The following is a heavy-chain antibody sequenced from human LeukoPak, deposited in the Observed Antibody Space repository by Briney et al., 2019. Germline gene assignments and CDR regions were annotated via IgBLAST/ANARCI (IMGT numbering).Heavy chain of an antibody. V-gene: IGHV3-64*01. D-gene: IGHD6-6*01. Sequence: GGSLRLSCAASGFTFSSYAMHWVRQAPGKGLEYVSAISSNGGSTYYANSVKGRFTISRDNAKNSLYLQMNSLRAEDTAVYYCARGGSSSDPWGQGTLVTVSS. J-gene: IGHJ5*02. CDR3: ARGGSSSDP. CDR1: GFTFSSYA. CDR2: ISSNGGST.